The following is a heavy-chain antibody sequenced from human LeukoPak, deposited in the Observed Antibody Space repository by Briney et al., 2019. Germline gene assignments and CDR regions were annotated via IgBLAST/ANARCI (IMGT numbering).Heavy chain of an antibody. CDR3: ARSDWYDY. CDR1: GFTFSSYG. CDR2: VSSDGSSP. J-gene: IGHJ4*02. D-gene: IGHD3-9*01. V-gene: IGHV3-74*01. Sequence: GGSLRLSCAASGFTFSSYGMHWVRQVPGKGLVWVSRVSSDGSSPSYADSVKGRFTISRDNAKNTLYLQMNSLRAEDTAVYYCARSDWYDYWGQGTLVTVSS.